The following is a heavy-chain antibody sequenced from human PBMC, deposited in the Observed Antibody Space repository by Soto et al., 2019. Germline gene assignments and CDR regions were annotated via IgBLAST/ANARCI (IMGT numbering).Heavy chain of an antibody. Sequence: HPGGSLRLSCAASGFTFSSYGMHWVRQAPGKGLEWVAVIWYDGSNKYYADSVKGRFTISRDNSKNTLYLQMNSLRAEDTAVYYCARDSNTIFGVVIAYYYYGMDVWGQGTTVTVSS. V-gene: IGHV3-33*01. J-gene: IGHJ6*02. CDR2: IWYDGSNK. CDR1: GFTFSSYG. D-gene: IGHD3-3*01. CDR3: ARDSNTIFGVVIAYYYYGMDV.